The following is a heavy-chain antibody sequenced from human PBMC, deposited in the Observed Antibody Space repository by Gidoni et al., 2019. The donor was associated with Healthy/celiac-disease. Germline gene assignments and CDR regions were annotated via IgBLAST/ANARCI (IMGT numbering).Heavy chain of an antibody. CDR1: GFTFSSSG. CDR2: ISYDGSNK. CDR3: AKAPLSCSGGSCFGLSFDY. V-gene: IGHV3-30*18. J-gene: IGHJ4*02. D-gene: IGHD2-15*01. Sequence: QVQLVESGGGVVQPGRSLRLSCAASGFTFSSSGMHWVRQAPGKGLEWVAVISYDGSNKYYADSVKGRFTISRDNSKNTLYLQMNSLRAEDTAVYYCAKAPLSCSGGSCFGLSFDYWGQGTLVTVSS.